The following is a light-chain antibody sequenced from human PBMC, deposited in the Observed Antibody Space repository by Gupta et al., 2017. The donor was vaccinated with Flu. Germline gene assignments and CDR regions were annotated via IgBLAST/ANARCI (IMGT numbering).Light chain of an antibody. CDR3: QSADNSGSYWV. Sequence: SYELTQPPSVSGSPGQTATITGSGDELPKQYADWYQQKPGQAPVLVVYKDTERPSGSTERLSGSSSGTTVTLTINGVQAEDEAAYDCKCQSADNSGSYWVFGGGTSLTVL. CDR1: ELPKQY. CDR2: KDT. J-gene: IGLJ3*02. V-gene: IGLV3-25*02.